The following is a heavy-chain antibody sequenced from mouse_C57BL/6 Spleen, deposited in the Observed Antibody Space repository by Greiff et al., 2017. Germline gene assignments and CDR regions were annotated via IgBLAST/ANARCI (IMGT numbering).Heavy chain of an antibody. J-gene: IGHJ2*01. CDR1: GYTFTSYW. CDR2: IDPSDSYT. CDR3: ARSSGTSYFDY. Sequence: QVQLQQPGAELVRPGTSVKLSCKASGYTFTSYWMHWVKQRPGQGLEWIGVIDPSDSYTNYNQKFKGKATLTVDTSSSPAYMQLSSLTSEDSAVYYCARSSGTSYFDYWGQGTTLTVSS. V-gene: IGHV1-59*01. D-gene: IGHD4-1*01.